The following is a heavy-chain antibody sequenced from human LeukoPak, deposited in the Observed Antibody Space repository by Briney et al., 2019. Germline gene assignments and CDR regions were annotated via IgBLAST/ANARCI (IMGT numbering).Heavy chain of an antibody. Sequence: PSETLSLTCTVSGYSISSGYYWGWIRQPPGKGLEWIGSIYHSGSTNYNPSLKSRVTISVDTSKNQFSLKLNSVTAADTAVYFCVRHATTYFFLDYWGQGTLVTVSS. V-gene: IGHV4-38-2*02. D-gene: IGHD4-17*01. CDR1: GYSISSGYY. J-gene: IGHJ4*02. CDR2: IYHSGST. CDR3: VRHATTYFFLDY.